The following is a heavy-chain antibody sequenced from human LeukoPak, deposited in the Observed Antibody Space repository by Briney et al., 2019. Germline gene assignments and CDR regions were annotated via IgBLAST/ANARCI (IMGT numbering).Heavy chain of an antibody. CDR1: GGSINNSPYY. D-gene: IGHD3-9*01. J-gene: IGHJ5*02. V-gene: IGHV4-39*07. CDR2: IYYSGST. Sequence: SETLSLTCTVSGGSINNSPYYWGWIRQPPGKGLEWIGTIYYSGSTYYNPSLNSRVTISVDTSKNHFSLKLSSVTAADTAVYYCARTDYDVLSWGQGTLVTVSS. CDR3: ARTDYDVLS.